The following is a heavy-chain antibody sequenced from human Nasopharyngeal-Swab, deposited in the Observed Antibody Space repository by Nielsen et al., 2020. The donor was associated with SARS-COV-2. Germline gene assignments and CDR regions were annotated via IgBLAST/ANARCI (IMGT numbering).Heavy chain of an antibody. V-gene: IGHV3-73*01. CDR3: TRCGGGCYSGRDY. D-gene: IGHD2-15*01. CDR1: GFTFSDSA. CDR2: VRCKGNNYAT. J-gene: IGHJ4*02. Sequence: GESLKISCAASGFTFSDSAIHWVRRASGKGLEWVGRVRCKGNNYATAYSASVKGRFIIFRDDPTNTAYLQMNSLKTEDTAMYYCTRCGGGCYSGRDYWGQGTLVTVSS.